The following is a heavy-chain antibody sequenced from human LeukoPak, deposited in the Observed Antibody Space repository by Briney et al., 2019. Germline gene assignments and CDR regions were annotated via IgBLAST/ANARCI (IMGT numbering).Heavy chain of an antibody. Sequence: PSDTLSLTCTVSGGYISSYYWSWLRQPPGRGLEWIGYIYYCGSTNYNPSLKSRVTISVDTSKNQFSLKLSPVPTADTAVYYCAKHHHRGRGCFDPWGQGTLVTVSS. CDR1: GGYISSYY. CDR3: AKHHHRGRGCFDP. J-gene: IGHJ5*02. V-gene: IGHV4-59*08. D-gene: IGHD1-14*01. CDR2: IYYCGST.